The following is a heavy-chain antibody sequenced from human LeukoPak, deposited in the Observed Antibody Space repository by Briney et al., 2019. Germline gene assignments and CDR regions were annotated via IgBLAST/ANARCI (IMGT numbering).Heavy chain of an antibody. CDR3: ARGGLWAIFGVVTNYRSNMDV. Sequence: SETLSLTCTVSGGSISSSSYYWGWIRQPPGKGLEWIGSIYYSGSTYYNPSLKSRVTISVDTSKNQFSLKLSSVTAADTAVYYCARGGLWAIFGVVTNYRSNMDVWGKGTTVTVSS. CDR2: IYYSGST. J-gene: IGHJ6*03. V-gene: IGHV4-39*01. D-gene: IGHD3-3*01. CDR1: GGSISSSSYY.